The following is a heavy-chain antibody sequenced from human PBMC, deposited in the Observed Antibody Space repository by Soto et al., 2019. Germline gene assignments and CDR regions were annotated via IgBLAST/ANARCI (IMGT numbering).Heavy chain of an antibody. J-gene: IGHJ3*02. D-gene: IGHD2-15*01. CDR3: ARELKSAAASDAFDI. CDR2: IDYIGRA. CDR1: GGSISSDNYF. V-gene: IGHV4-31*03. Sequence: SETLSLTCTVSGGSISSDNYFWSWIRQHPGKGLEWIGYIDYIGRAYYNPSLKSRVTTSVDTSKNQFSLRLSSVTVADTATYYCARELKSAAASDAFDIWGQGTVVTVSS.